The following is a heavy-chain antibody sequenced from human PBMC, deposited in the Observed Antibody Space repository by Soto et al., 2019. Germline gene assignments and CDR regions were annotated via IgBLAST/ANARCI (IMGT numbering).Heavy chain of an antibody. CDR2: MNPNSGNT. J-gene: IGHJ4*02. CDR3: ARGPIWGVDY. D-gene: IGHD7-27*01. Sequence: QVQLVQSGAEVKKPGASVKVSCKASGYTFTSYDINWVRQATGQGLEWMGWMNPNSGNTGYAQELQXXVXMNXNTSISTAYMELSSLRSEDTAVYYCARGPIWGVDYWGQGTLVTVSS. V-gene: IGHV1-8*01. CDR1: GYTFTSYD.